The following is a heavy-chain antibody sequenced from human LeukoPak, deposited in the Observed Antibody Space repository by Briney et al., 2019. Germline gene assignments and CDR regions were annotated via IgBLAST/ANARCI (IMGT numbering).Heavy chain of an antibody. V-gene: IGHV3-49*03. CDR2: IRSNSSGGKT. Sequence: PVGSLRLSCTAPRFTFGDYAMSWFREAPRGGVWSVGFIRSNSSGGKTEYASYVKSILTISKDDSKRIDYLQMNSLKNENTAVYYCTRVASSSSTWGTFDYWGQGTLVTVSS. CDR3: TRVASSSSTWGTFDY. J-gene: IGHJ4*02. D-gene: IGHD6-13*01. CDR1: RFTFGDYA.